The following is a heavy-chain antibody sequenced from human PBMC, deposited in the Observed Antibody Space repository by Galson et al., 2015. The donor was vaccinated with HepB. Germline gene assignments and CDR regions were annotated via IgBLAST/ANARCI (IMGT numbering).Heavy chain of an antibody. V-gene: IGHV7-4-1*02. CDR2: INTNTGNP. Sequence: SVKVSCKASEYTFTSYAMNWVRQAPGQGLEWMGWINTNTGNPTYAQGFTGRFVFSLDTSVSTAYLQISSLKAEDTAVYYCAPILGGSSWYYFDYWGQGTLVTVSS. J-gene: IGHJ4*02. CDR3: APILGGSSWYYFDY. D-gene: IGHD6-13*01. CDR1: EYTFTSYA.